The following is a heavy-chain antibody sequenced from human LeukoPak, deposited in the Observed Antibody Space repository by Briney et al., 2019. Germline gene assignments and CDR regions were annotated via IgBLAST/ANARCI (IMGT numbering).Heavy chain of an antibody. Sequence: GGSLRLSCAASGFTFSSYWMSWVRQAPGKGLEWVANIKQDGSEKYYVDSVKGRFTISRDNAKNSLYLQMNSLRVEDTAIYYCAKRIGSSTTQIDYWGQGTLVTVSS. CDR1: GFTFSSYW. J-gene: IGHJ4*02. CDR2: IKQDGSEK. D-gene: IGHD2-2*01. CDR3: AKRIGSSTTQIDY. V-gene: IGHV3-7*03.